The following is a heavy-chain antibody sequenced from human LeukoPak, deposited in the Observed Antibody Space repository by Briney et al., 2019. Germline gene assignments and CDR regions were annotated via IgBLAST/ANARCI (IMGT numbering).Heavy chain of an antibody. V-gene: IGHV3-15*01. CDR1: RFTFSNAW. J-gene: IGHJ4*02. D-gene: IGHD2-2*01. Sequence: KTGGSLRLSCAASRFTFSNAWMSWVRQAPGKGLEGVGRIKSKTDGGTTDYAAPVKGRFTISRDDSKNTLYLQMNSLKTEDTAVYYCTTGYCSRTSCYYFDYWGQGTLVTVSS. CDR2: IKSKTDGGTT. CDR3: TTGYCSRTSCYYFDY.